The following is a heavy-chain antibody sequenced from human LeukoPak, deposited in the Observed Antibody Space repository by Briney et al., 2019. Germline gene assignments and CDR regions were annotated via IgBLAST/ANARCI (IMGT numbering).Heavy chain of an antibody. V-gene: IGHV3-7*03. J-gene: IGHJ4*02. CDR2: INQDGSER. D-gene: IGHD1-26*01. CDR1: GFSISDYW. CDR3: AKDAVGATAYYFDS. Sequence: GGSLRLSCAASGFSISDYWMSWLRQAPGKGLEWVININQDGSERYSVDSVKGRFTISRDNAKNSLYLQMNSLRAEDTAEYYCAKDAVGATAYYFDSWGQGTLVTVSS.